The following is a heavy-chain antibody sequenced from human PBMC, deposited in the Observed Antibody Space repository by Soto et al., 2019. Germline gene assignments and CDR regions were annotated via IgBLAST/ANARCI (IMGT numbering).Heavy chain of an antibody. J-gene: IGHJ6*02. CDR3: ARDRHLESSDPYVGGYYQYAMDV. D-gene: IGHD3-22*01. Sequence: SGTLSLTCTVSGCSISSGLYYCIWIRQNPGKGLDWIGHIYYSGTAYYNPSLKSRVTISVDTSKNQFSLKLSSVTAADTAVYYCARDRHLESSDPYVGGYYQYAMDVWGQGTTVTVSS. V-gene: IGHV4-31*03. CDR2: IYYSGTA. CDR1: GCSISSGLYY.